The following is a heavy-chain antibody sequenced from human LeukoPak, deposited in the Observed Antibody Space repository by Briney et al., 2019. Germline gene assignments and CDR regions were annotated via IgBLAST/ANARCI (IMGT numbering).Heavy chain of an antibody. CDR3: ARLRLRLGEPTDFDY. CDR1: GGSISSSSYY. V-gene: IGHV4-39*01. D-gene: IGHD3-16*01. CDR2: IYYSGSA. J-gene: IGHJ4*02. Sequence: SETLSLTCTVSGGSISSSSYYWGWTRQPPGKGLEWIGSIYYSGSAYYNPSLKSRVTISIDTSKNQFSLKLSSVTAADTAVYYCARLRLRLGEPTDFDYWGQGTLVTVSS.